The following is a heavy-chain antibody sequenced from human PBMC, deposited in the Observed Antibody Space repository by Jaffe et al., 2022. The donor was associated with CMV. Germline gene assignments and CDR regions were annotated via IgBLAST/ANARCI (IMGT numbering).Heavy chain of an antibody. Sequence: QVQLQQWGAGLLKPSETLSLTCAVYDGSFSGYYWNWIRQPPGKGLEWIGEITHGGSTKYNPSLRSRVTMSVDTSNSQFSLRLTSVTAADTATYYCGRGNFGSGTLSWGGAKTSYYGMDVWGQGTTVTVSS. CDR3: GRGNFGSGTLSWGGAKTSYYGMDV. D-gene: IGHD3-10*01. CDR2: ITHGGST. CDR1: DGSFSGYY. J-gene: IGHJ6*02. V-gene: IGHV4-34*01.